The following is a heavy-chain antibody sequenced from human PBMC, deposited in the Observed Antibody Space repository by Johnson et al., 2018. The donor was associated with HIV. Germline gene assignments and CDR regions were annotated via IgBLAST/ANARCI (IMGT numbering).Heavy chain of an antibody. D-gene: IGHD1-14*01. J-gene: IGHJ3*02. CDR2: ISWNSGSI. Sequence: VQLVESGGGVVQPGRSLRLSCAASGFTFGSYGIHWVRQAPGKGLEWVSGISWNSGSIGYADSVKGRFTISRDNAKNSLYLQMNSLRAEDTAVYYCAKIRTSGTGDAFDIWGQGTMVTVSS. CDR1: GFTFGSYG. CDR3: AKIRTSGTGDAFDI. V-gene: IGHV3-9*01.